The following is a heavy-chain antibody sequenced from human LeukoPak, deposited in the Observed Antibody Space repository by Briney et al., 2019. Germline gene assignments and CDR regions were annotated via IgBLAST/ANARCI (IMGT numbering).Heavy chain of an antibody. J-gene: IGHJ4*02. CDR1: GYTFTSYA. CDR3: ARDQGYSGYDFYFDY. Sequence: VASVNVSCKASGYTFTSYAMHWVRQAPGQRLEWMGWINAGNGNTKYSQKFQGRVTITRDTSASTAYMELSSLRSEDTAVYYCARDQGYSGYDFYFDYWGQGTLVTVSS. V-gene: IGHV1-3*01. CDR2: INAGNGNT. D-gene: IGHD5-12*01.